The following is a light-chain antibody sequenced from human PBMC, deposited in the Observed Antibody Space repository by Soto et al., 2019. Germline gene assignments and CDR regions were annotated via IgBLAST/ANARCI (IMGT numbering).Light chain of an antibody. J-gene: IGKJ1*01. CDR3: LHYGSSPQT. CDR1: QTVISNY. V-gene: IGKV3-20*01. Sequence: ENVLSQSPGTLSLSPREKTTLSCRASQTVISNYLAWYQQKPGQAPRLLIYGAFSRATGIPDRFSGSGSGTDFTLTISRLETEDFAVYYCLHYGSSPQTFGQGTKVDIK. CDR2: GAF.